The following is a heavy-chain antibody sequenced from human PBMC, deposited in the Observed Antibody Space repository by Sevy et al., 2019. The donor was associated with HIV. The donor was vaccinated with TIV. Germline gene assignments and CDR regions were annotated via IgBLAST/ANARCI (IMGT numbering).Heavy chain of an antibody. Sequence: GGSLRISCTASGFTFSDYYMTWMRQAPGKGLEWVSYISISGTTIYYAGSVKGRFTISRDNANNSLFLQMNSLRAEDTAVYYCARVLYTSAEEFDYRGQGTLVTVSS. CDR3: ARVLYTSAEEFDY. CDR2: ISISGTTI. V-gene: IGHV3-11*01. CDR1: GFTFSDYY. D-gene: IGHD2-2*02. J-gene: IGHJ4*02.